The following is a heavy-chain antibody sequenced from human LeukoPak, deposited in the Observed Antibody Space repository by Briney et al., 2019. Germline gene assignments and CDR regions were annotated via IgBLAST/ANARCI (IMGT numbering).Heavy chain of an antibody. CDR1: GFTFSSYG. Sequence: GGSLRLSCAASGFTFSSYGMHWVRQAPGKGLEWVAFIRYDGSNKYYADSVKGRFTISGDNSKNTLYLQMNSLRAEDTAVYYCAKDGNSGYDFYFFDYWGQGTLVTVSS. D-gene: IGHD5-12*01. J-gene: IGHJ4*02. CDR2: IRYDGSNK. V-gene: IGHV3-30*02. CDR3: AKDGNSGYDFYFFDY.